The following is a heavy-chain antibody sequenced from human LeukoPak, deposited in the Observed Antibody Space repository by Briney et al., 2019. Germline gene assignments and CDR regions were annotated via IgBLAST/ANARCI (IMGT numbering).Heavy chain of an antibody. CDR3: AKVDPPGSGTYYRWDAFDV. Sequence: GSLRLSCAASGFTFSSYAMSWVRQAPGKGLEWVSGINGRDGSTFYGDSVKGRFTISRDNSKNTLYLQMNSLRAEDTAVYYCAKVDPPGSGTYYRWDAFDVWGQGTMVTVSS. V-gene: IGHV3-23*01. CDR2: INGRDGST. D-gene: IGHD3-10*01. CDR1: GFTFSSYA. J-gene: IGHJ3*01.